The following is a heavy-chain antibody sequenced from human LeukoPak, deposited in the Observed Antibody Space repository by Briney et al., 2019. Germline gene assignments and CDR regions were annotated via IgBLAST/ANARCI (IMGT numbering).Heavy chain of an antibody. CDR1: GFTFTNYA. Sequence: GGSLRLSCAASGFTFTNYAMSWVRQAPGKGLEWVSGISGGGGSTYYADSVKGRFTISKDNSKNTLYLQMNSLRAEDTAVYYCARGQLSWLLPMFDYWGQGTLVTVSS. J-gene: IGHJ4*02. V-gene: IGHV3-23*01. D-gene: IGHD2-21*01. CDR2: ISGGGGST. CDR3: ARGQLSWLLPMFDY.